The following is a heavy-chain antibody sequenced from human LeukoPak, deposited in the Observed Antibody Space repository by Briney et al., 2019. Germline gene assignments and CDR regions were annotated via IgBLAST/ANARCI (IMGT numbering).Heavy chain of an antibody. D-gene: IGHD3-3*01. CDR1: GFTFSSYA. CDR3: ARSLGWYYDFWSGYEGYYFDY. V-gene: IGHV3-64*01. Sequence: GGSLRLSCAASGFTFSSYAMHWVRQAQGKGLEYVSAISSNGGSTYYANSVKGRFTISRDNSKNTLYLQMGSVRAEDMAVYYCARSLGWYYDFWSGYEGYYFDYWGQGTLVTVSS. CDR2: ISSNGGST. J-gene: IGHJ4*02.